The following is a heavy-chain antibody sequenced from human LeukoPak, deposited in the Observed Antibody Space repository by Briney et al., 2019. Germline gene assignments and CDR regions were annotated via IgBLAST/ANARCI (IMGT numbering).Heavy chain of an antibody. CDR2: ISAYNGNT. CDR3: ARQENSYALQDPYYYSGTDV. D-gene: IGHD5-18*01. CDR1: GYTFPRYG. V-gene: IGHV1-18*01. J-gene: IGHJ6*02. Sequence: GASVTVSCKASGYTFPRYGISWVRQAPGQRLEWLGWISAYNGNTNYAQKLQGRVTMTTDTSTSTAYMERRSLISDHTAVYYIARQENSYALQDPYYYSGTDVWGQGTTVTVSS.